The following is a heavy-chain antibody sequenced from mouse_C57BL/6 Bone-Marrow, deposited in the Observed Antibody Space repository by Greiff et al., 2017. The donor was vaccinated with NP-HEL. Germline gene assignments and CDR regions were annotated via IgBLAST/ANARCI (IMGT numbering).Heavy chain of an antibody. CDR3: ARRGFITTVGGFAY. CDR1: GYTFTSYW. CDR2: IYPGSGST. D-gene: IGHD1-1*01. Sequence: QLQQPGAELVKPGASVKMSCKASGYTFTSYWITWVKQRPGQGLEWIGDIYPGSGSTNYNEKFKSKATLTVDTSSSTAYMQLSSLTSEDSAVYYCARRGFITTVGGFAYWGQGTLVTVSA. J-gene: IGHJ3*01. V-gene: IGHV1-55*01.